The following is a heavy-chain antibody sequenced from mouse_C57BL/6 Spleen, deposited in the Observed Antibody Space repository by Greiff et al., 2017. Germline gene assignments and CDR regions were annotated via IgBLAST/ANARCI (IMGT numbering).Heavy chain of an antibody. D-gene: IGHD3-3*01. Sequence: QSCKASGYTFTSYRMDWVKQRPGHGLEWIGNIYPSDSENHYNQKFKDKATVTVDKSSSTAYMQLSSLTSEDSAVYYCARGTAKDYWGQGTTLTVSS. CDR3: ARGTAKDY. CDR1: GYTFTSYR. V-gene: IGHV1-61*01. J-gene: IGHJ2*01. CDR2: IYPSDSEN.